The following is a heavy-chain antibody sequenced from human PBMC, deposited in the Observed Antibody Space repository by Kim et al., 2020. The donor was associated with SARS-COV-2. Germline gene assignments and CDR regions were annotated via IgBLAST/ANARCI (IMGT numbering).Heavy chain of an antibody. D-gene: IGHD2-2*01. J-gene: IGHJ4*02. CDR3: ARSEPRASSTVDY. V-gene: IGHV4-39*01. Sequence: YNPSLKSRVTISVDTSKNQFSLKLSSVTAADTAVYYCARSEPRASSTVDYWGQGTLVTVSS.